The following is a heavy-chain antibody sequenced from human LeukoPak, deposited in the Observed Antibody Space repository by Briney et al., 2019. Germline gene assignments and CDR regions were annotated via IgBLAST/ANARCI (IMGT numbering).Heavy chain of an antibody. CDR2: IYTTGST. CDR3: ARGGGSSFLFGFDY. D-gene: IGHD6-6*01. V-gene: IGHV4-4*07. CDR1: GGSITSYY. Sequence: SETLSLTCTVSGGSITSYYWSWIRQPAGKGLEWIGRIYTTGSTYYNHFLKSRVTMAVDKSKNQFSLKLSSVTAADTAVYYCARGGGSSFLFGFDYWGQGTLVTVSS. J-gene: IGHJ4*02.